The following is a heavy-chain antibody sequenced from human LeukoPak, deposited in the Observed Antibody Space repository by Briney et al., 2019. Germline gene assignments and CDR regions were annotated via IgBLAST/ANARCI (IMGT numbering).Heavy chain of an antibody. CDR1: GGSFSGCY. CDR2: INHSGST. CDR3: ARGRDANLYTIFGVVKGNWFDP. V-gene: IGHV4-34*01. Sequence: SETLSLTCAVYGGSFSGCYWSWIRQPPGKGLEWIGEINHSGSTNYNPSLKSRVTISVDTSKNQFSLKLSSVTAADTAVYYCARGRDANLYTIFGVVKGNWFDPWGQGTLVTVSS. J-gene: IGHJ5*02. D-gene: IGHD3-3*01.